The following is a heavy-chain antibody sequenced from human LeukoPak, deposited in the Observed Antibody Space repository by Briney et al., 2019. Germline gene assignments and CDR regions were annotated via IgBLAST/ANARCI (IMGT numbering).Heavy chain of an antibody. CDR3: AKENSMIVVVTTDY. CDR1: GFTVSSNY. CDR2: ISSSSSYI. D-gene: IGHD3-22*01. Sequence: GGSLRLSCAASGFTVSSNYMSWVRQAPGKGLEWVSSISSSSSYIYYADSVKGRFTISRDNAKNSLYLQMNSLRAEDTAVYYCAKENSMIVVVTTDYWGQGTLVTVSS. J-gene: IGHJ4*02. V-gene: IGHV3-21*01.